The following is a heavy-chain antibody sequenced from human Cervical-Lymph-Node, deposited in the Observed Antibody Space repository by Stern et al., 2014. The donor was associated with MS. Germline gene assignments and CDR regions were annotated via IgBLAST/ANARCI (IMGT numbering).Heavy chain of an antibody. J-gene: IGHJ6*02. CDR3: VHLSHYYGLDV. Sequence: QVTLRESGPALVTPTQTLTLTCTFSGFSLSSDGVAVGWIRQPPGKGLEWLGLIYWDDDQRYSPSLQSRLTITKDTSKNQVVLRLTNMDPVDTATYYCVHLSHYYGLDVWGQGTTVSVSS. CDR2: IYWDDDQ. CDR1: GFSLSSDGVA. V-gene: IGHV2-5*02.